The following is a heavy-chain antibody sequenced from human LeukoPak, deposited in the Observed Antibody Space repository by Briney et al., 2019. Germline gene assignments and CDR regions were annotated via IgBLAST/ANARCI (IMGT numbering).Heavy chain of an antibody. V-gene: IGHV1-18*01. CDR1: GYTFTSYG. CDR2: ISAYNGNT. Sequence: ASVKVSCTASGYTFTSYGISWVRQAPGQGLEWMGWISAYNGNTNYSQKLQGRVTMTTDTSTSTAYMELRSLRSDDTAVYYCARRASSGDSDYWGQGTLVTVSS. CDR3: ARRASSGDSDY. D-gene: IGHD4-17*01. J-gene: IGHJ4*02.